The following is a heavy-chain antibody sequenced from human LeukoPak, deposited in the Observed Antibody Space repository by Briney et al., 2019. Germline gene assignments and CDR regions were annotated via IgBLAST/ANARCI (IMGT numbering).Heavy chain of an antibody. Sequence: GGSLRLSCAASGFTFSSYSMNWVRQAPGKGLEWVSSISSSSSYIYYADSVKGQFTISRDNAKNSLYLQMNSLRAEDTAVYYCARPIDSSGYYPSDWGQGTLVTVSS. V-gene: IGHV3-21*01. D-gene: IGHD3-22*01. CDR3: ARPIDSSGYYPSD. J-gene: IGHJ4*02. CDR2: ISSSSSYI. CDR1: GFTFSSYS.